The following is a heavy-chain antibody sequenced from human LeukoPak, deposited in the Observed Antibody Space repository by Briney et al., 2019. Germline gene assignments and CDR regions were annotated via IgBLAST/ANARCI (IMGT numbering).Heavy chain of an antibody. D-gene: IGHD6-19*01. CDR1: GFTFSTYW. CDR2: INSGGDDT. Sequence: GGSLRLSCAASGFTFSTYWMHWVRQAPGKGLVWVSLINSGGDDTRYADSVKGRFTISRDNAKNTLYLQMNSLRAGDTAVYYCARRIGYSSGHSAVYYFDYWGQGTLVTVSS. V-gene: IGHV3-74*01. J-gene: IGHJ4*02. CDR3: ARRIGYSSGHSAVYYFDY.